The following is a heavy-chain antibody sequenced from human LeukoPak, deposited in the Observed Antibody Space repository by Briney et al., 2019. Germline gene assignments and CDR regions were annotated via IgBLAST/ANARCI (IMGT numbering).Heavy chain of an antibody. J-gene: IGHJ4*02. CDR2: ISYDGSNK. CDR1: GFTFSSYG. CDR3: AKDRGSSGWYSGY. D-gene: IGHD6-19*01. V-gene: IGHV3-30*18. Sequence: GRSLRLSCAASGFTFSSYGMHWVRQAPGKGLEWVAVISYDGSNKYYADSVKGRFTISGDNSKNTLYLQMNSLRAEDTAVYYCAKDRGSSGWYSGYWGQGTLVTVSS.